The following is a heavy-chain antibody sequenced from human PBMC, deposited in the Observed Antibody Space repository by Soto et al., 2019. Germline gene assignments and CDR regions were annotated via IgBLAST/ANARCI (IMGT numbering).Heavy chain of an antibody. CDR3: ALGMFMDV. CDR2: IDSSGTT. J-gene: IGHJ6*03. Sequence: QVQLQESGPGLVKPSQTLSLSCSVSGVSITTSGHYWNWVRQRPGRGLEWIGYIDSSGTTYYNPSLKTPLAMSVDPSTNHISLKLSSVTAADTALYFCALGMFMDVWGRGTTVIVSS. V-gene: IGHV4-31*01. CDR1: GVSITTSGHY. D-gene: IGHD3-16*01.